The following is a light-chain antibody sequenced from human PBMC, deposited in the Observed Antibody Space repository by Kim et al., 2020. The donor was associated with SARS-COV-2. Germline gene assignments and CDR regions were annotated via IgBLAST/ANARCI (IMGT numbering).Light chain of an antibody. V-gene: IGKV4-1*01. J-gene: IGKJ4*01. CDR1: QSVLHNSNNLNF. Sequence: DIVMTQSPDSLAVSLGETATISCKSSQSVLHNSNNLNFLAWYQQKSGQPPKLLIYWASTRESGVPDRFRGSGSGTDFSLTISSLQAEDVAVYYCQQYYTTALTFGGGTKVDIK. CDR2: WAS. CDR3: QQYYTTALT.